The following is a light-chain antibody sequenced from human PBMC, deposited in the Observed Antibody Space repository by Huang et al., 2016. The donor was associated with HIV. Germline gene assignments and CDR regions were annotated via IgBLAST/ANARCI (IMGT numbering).Light chain of an antibody. CDR1: PSVSSY. CDR2: DAS. Sequence: EIVLTQSPATLSLSPGERATLSCRASPSVSSYLAWYQQKPGQAPRLLIYDASSRATGIPARFSGSGSGTDFTLTISSLEPEDFAVYYCQQRSNWRITFGGGTKVEIK. CDR3: QQRSNWRIT. V-gene: IGKV3-11*01. J-gene: IGKJ4*01.